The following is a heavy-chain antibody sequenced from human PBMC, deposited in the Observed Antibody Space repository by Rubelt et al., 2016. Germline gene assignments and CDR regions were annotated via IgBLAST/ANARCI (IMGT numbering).Heavy chain of an antibody. Sequence: GKGLEWVSSISSSSSYIYYADSMKGRFTISRDSAKNSLYLQMNSLRDEDTAVYYCARLGKYQPGSDFWGQGTLVTVSS. J-gene: IGHJ4*02. V-gene: IGHV3-21*01. D-gene: IGHD1-26*01. CDR3: ARLGKYQPGSDF. CDR2: ISSSSSYI.